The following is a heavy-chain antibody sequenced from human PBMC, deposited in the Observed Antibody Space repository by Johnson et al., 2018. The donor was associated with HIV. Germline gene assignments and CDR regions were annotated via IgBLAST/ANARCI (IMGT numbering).Heavy chain of an antibody. D-gene: IGHD4-17*01. CDR2: TPGGDGGT. CDR1: GFKYAA. Sequence: VQLVESGGGLVQPGGSLRVSCAASGFKYAASGLAFSNYAVKWVSHTPGGDGGTSFADSVRGRYIISRDNSKNTLYLQMNSLRAEDTAVYYCARDPLTLTTTLDAFDLWGQGTMVTVSS. CDR3: ARDPLTLTTTLDAFDL. V-gene: IGHV3-23*04. J-gene: IGHJ3*01.